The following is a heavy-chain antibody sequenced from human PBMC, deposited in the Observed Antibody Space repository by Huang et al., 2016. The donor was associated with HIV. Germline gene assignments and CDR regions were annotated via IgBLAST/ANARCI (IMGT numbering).Heavy chain of an antibody. CDR1: GFMFSTFG. CDR2: ISNDGSRK. J-gene: IGHJ4*02. CDR3: AKPSGDYEFFDF. Sequence: QVHLEESGGGVVQPGRPLRLSCTASGFMFSTFGIDWVRQAPGKRLEWVAGISNDGSRKDYVDSVKGRFTISRDNSKNIVYLQMNSLRPEDTAVYYCAKPSGDYEFFDFWGQGTVVTVSS. D-gene: IGHD4-17*01. V-gene: IGHV3-30*18.